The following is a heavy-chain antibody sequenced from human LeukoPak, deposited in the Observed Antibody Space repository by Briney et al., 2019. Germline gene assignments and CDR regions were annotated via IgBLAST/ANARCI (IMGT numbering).Heavy chain of an antibody. V-gene: IGHV3-23*01. Sequence: GGSLRLSCAASGFTFSSYAMSWVRQAPGKGLEWVSAISTSGISTYYADSVKGRFTISRDNSKNTLYLQMNSLRAEDTAVYYCARDSLARPLGYWGQGTLVTVSS. CDR1: GFTFSSYA. D-gene: IGHD6-6*01. CDR2: ISTSGIST. CDR3: ARDSLARPLGY. J-gene: IGHJ4*02.